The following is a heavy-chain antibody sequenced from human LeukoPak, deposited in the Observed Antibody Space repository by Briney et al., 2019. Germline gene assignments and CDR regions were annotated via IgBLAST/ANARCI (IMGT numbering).Heavy chain of an antibody. CDR1: GGSFSDYY. CDR3: ARGKLDFWSGYRRLHFDY. J-gene: IGHJ4*02. D-gene: IGHD3-3*01. Sequence: PSETLSLTCAVYGGSFSDYYWSWIRQPPGKGLEWIGEINRSGSTNYNPSLKSRVTISVDTSKNQFSLKLSSVTAADTAVYYCARGKLDFWSGYRRLHFDYWGQGTLVTVSS. V-gene: IGHV4-34*01. CDR2: INRSGST.